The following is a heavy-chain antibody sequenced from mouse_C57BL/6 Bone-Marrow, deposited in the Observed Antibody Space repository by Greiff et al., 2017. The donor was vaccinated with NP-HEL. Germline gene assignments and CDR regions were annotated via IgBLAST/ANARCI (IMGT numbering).Heavy chain of an antibody. Sequence: EVQLQESGGGLVQPGESLTLSCESNEYEFPSHDMSWVRKTPEKRLELVAAINSDGGSTSYPDTMERRFIISRDNTKQTLYLQMSSLRSEDTALYYCARHEGWFPPLSYWGQGTTLTVSS. J-gene: IGHJ2*01. CDR2: INSDGGST. CDR3: ARHEGWFPPLSY. D-gene: IGHD2-3*01. CDR1: EYEFPSHD. V-gene: IGHV5-2*01.